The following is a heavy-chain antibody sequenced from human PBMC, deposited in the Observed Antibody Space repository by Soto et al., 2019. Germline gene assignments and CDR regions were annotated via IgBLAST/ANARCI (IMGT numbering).Heavy chain of an antibody. CDR2: VNPTGGST. Sequence: QVQLVQSGAEVKKPGASVRVCCKASGYTFTSYYIHWVRQAPGQGVEWMAIVNPTGGSTNYAQKFRGRVTVTCDTSTSTVLMELNSRRYEALALYYCARHLAAGDSWGRGTLFTVSS. J-gene: IGHJ4*02. CDR3: ARHLAAGDS. CDR1: GYTFTSYY. V-gene: IGHV1-46*03. D-gene: IGHD6-25*01.